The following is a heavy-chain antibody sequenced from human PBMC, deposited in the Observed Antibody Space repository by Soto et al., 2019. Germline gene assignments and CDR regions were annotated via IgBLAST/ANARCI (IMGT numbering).Heavy chain of an antibody. CDR3: ARVYGYFDWLFDY. D-gene: IGHD3-9*01. J-gene: IGHJ4*02. CDR1: GYTFTGYY. CDR2: INPNSGGT. V-gene: IGHV1-2*04. Sequence: GASVKVSCKASGYTFTGYYMHWVRQAPGQGFEWMGWINPNSGGTNYAQKFQGWVTMTRDTSISTAYMELSRLRSDDTAVYYCARVYGYFDWLFDYWGQGTLVTVSS.